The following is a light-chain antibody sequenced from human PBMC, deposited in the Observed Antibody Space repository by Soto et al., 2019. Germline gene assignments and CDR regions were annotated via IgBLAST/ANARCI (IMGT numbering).Light chain of an antibody. CDR1: QSIGSW. CDR2: GAS. V-gene: IGKV1-5*01. CDR3: QQYNSYSYT. J-gene: IGKJ2*01. Sequence: DIQMTQSPSTLSASVGDRVTITCRASQSIGSWLAWYQQKPGKAPNLLIYGASSLESGVPSRFSGSGSGTEFTLTISSLQPDDSATYHCQQYNSYSYTFGQGTKREIK.